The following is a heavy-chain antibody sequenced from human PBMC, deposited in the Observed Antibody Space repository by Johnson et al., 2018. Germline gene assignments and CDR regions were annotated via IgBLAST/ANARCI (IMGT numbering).Heavy chain of an antibody. CDR1: GFTFSSYG. CDR3: ARDQVI. V-gene: IGHV3-30*03. Sequence: VQLVESGGGVVQPGRSLRLSCAASGFTFSSYGMHWVRQAPGKGLEWVAVISYDGSNKYYADSVKGRFTISRDNSKNTLYLQMNSLRAEDTAVYYCARDQVIWGQGTMVTVSS. J-gene: IGHJ3*02. CDR2: ISYDGSNK.